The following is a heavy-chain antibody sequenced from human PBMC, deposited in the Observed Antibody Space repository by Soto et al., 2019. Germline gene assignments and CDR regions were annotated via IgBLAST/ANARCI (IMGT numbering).Heavy chain of an antibody. CDR2: INPRDGGT. D-gene: IGHD2-21*01. CDR1: GYTLTNYH. J-gene: IGHJ4*02. Sequence: ASVKVSCKASGYTLTNYHMHWVRQAPGQGLEWMGIINPRDGGTIYAQNLQDRVTMTRDTSTSTVYMELGSLRSEHTAIYYCAKDDVSGDGLWLVSDWGQGTPVTVSS. V-gene: IGHV1-46*01. CDR3: AKDDVSGDGLWLVSD.